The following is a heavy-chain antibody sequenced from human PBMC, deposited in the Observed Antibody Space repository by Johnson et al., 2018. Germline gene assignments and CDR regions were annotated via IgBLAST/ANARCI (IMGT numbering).Heavy chain of an antibody. D-gene: IGHD3-16*01. Sequence: VRQAPGQGLEWVAVISYDGNNKYYADSVKGRFTISRDNSKNTLYLQMNSLRAEDTAVYYCARDAYDYVWGSYFAGMDVGGQGTTVTVSS. J-gene: IGHJ6*02. CDR2: ISYDGNNK. V-gene: IGHV3-33*05. CDR3: ARDAYDYVWGSYFAGMDV.